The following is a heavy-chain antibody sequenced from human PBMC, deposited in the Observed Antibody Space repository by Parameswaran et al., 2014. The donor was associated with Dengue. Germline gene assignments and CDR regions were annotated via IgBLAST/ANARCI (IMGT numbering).Heavy chain of an antibody. Sequence: WIRQPPGKGLEWVAVISYDGSNKYYADSVKGRFTISRDNSKNTLYLQMNSLRAEDTAVYYCARGARVVRDLDVWGQGTTVTVSS. D-gene: IGHD3-3*01. CDR2: ISYDGSNK. V-gene: IGHV3-33*05. J-gene: IGHJ6*02. CDR3: ARGARVVRDLDV.